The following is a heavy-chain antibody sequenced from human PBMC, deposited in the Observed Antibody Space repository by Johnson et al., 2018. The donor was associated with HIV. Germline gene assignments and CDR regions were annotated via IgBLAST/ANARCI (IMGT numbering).Heavy chain of an antibody. D-gene: IGHD1-26*01. Sequence: QVQLVESGGGVVQPGGSLRLSCAASGFTFSDHAMHWVRQAPGKGLEWVAVISYDGSNKYYADSVKGRFTISRDNSKNTLYLQMNSLRAEDTAVYYCAKAVGGYAFDIWGQGTMVTVSS. CDR1: GFTFSDHA. CDR3: AKAVGGYAFDI. J-gene: IGHJ3*02. V-gene: IGHV3-30-3*02. CDR2: ISYDGSNK.